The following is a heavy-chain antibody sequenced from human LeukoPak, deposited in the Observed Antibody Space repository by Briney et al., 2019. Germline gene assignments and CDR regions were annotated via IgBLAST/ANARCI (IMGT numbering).Heavy chain of an antibody. CDR3: ARVMTTATTWAFDV. CDR2: LYHGGST. V-gene: IGHV4-38-2*02. CDR1: GFSLSSVYY. J-gene: IGHJ3*01. Sequence: SETLSLTCTVSGFSLSSVYYWGWIRQPPGKGLEWIGSLYHGGSTYYNPSLKSRVTISVDTPKNQFSRRLSSVTAADTAAYYCARVMTTATTWAFDVWGQGTMVTVFS. D-gene: IGHD4-17*01.